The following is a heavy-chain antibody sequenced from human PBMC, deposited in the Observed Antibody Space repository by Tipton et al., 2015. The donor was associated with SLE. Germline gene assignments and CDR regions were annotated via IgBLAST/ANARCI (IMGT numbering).Heavy chain of an antibody. CDR1: GGSISNYY. V-gene: IGHV4-59*04. CDR2: IYYSGST. D-gene: IGHD6-19*01. J-gene: IGHJ4*02. CDR3: ARALYSSGWYADY. Sequence: TLSLTCTVSGGSISNYYWSWIRQPPGKGLELIGYIYYSGSTYYNPSLKSRVTISVDTSKKQFSLKLSSVTAADTAVYYCARALYSSGWYADYWGQGTLVTVSS.